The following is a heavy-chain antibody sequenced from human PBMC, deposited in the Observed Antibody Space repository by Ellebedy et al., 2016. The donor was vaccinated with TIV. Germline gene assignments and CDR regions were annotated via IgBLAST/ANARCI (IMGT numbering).Heavy chain of an antibody. Sequence: GESLKISCAASGFTFSDYSMNWVRQAQGKGLEWLSYISSGSRTILYADSVKGRFTISRDNAKNSLYLQMNSLRAEDTAVYYCASTTIFGILSRPYYYAMDVWGQGTTVTVSS. CDR3: ASTTIFGILSRPYYYAMDV. V-gene: IGHV3-48*04. D-gene: IGHD3-3*01. J-gene: IGHJ6*02. CDR1: GFTFSDYS. CDR2: ISSGSRTI.